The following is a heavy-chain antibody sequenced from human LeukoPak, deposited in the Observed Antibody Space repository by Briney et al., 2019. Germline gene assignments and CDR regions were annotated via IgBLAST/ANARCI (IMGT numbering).Heavy chain of an antibody. CDR2: IYYSGST. CDR3: ARELRLSSGWYRGFDY. CDR1: GGSISSSSYY. D-gene: IGHD6-19*01. J-gene: IGHJ4*02. V-gene: IGHV4-39*07. Sequence: PSETLSLTCTVSGGSISSSSYYWGWIRQPPGKGLEWIGSIYYSGSTYYNPSLKSRVTISVDTSKNQFSLKLSSVTAADTAVYYCARELRLSSGWYRGFDYWGQGTLVTVAS.